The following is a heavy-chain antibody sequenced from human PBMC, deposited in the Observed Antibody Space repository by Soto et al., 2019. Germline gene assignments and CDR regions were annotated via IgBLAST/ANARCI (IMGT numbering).Heavy chain of an antibody. D-gene: IGHD1-26*01. CDR1: GFTFSNYG. CDR3: AREQNSGSYSDAFDI. CDR2: ISYDVDND. V-gene: IGHV3-30*03. J-gene: IGHJ3*02. Sequence: GGSLRLSCAASGFTFSNYGMHWVRQAPGKGLERVAIISYDVDNDYYSDSVRGLFTISRHISKNTLYLQMNSLRAEDTAVYYCAREQNSGSYSDAFDIWGQGTMVTVSS.